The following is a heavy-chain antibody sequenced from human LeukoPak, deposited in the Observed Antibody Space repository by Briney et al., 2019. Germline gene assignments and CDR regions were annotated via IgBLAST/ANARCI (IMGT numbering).Heavy chain of an antibody. CDR1: GFTVSSNY. D-gene: IGHD5-24*01. CDR3: ARGEVATIPIDY. CDR2: IYSGGST. V-gene: IGHV3-66*02. Sequence: QPGGSLRLSCAASGFTVSSNYMSWVRQAPGKGLEWVSVIYSGGSTYYADSVKGRFPISRDNSKNTLYLQMNSLRAEDTAVYYCARGEVATIPIDYWGQGTLVTVSS. J-gene: IGHJ4*02.